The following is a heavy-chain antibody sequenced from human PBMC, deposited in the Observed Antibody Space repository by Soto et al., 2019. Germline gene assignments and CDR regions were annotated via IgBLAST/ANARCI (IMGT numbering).Heavy chain of an antibody. CDR3: ARTTAVPNTLRSRHFFDY. D-gene: IGHD4-17*01. J-gene: IGHJ4*02. V-gene: IGHV4-61*01. CDR1: GGSVSDKTYY. Sequence: PSETLSLTCSVSGGSVSDKTYYWSWIRQPPGKRLEWIGYVYYSGTTNYSPSLKSRVTISVDLSKNRFSLRLSSVTTADTALYYCARTTAVPNTLRSRHFFDYWGQGTLVTVS. CDR2: VYYSGTT.